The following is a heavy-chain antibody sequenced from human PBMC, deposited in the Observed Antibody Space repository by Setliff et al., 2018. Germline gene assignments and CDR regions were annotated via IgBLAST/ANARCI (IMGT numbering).Heavy chain of an antibody. CDR3: AKDYQSDSGWDFDY. CDR2: ISYDGSNK. J-gene: IGHJ4*02. D-gene: IGHD6-19*01. CDR1: GFTFSSFA. Sequence: GGSLRLSCTASGFTFSSFAMHWVRQAPGKGLEWVAVISYDGSNKYYADSVKGRSTITRDNSKNMVYLQMSSLRAEDTAVYYCAKDYQSDSGWDFDYWGQGLLVTVSS. V-gene: IGHV3-30*07.